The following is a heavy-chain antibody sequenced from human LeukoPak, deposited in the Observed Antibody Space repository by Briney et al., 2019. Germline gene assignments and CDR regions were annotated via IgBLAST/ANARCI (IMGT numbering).Heavy chain of an antibody. Sequence: PSETLSLTCTVSGYSISSGYYWGWIRQPPGKGLEWIGSIYYSGSTYYNPSLKSRVTISVDTSKNQFSLKLSSVTAADTAVYYCASRGPHSRAAAGTGTLRDYWGQGTLVTVSS. CDR3: ASRGPHSRAAAGTGTLRDY. CDR2: IYYSGST. J-gene: IGHJ4*02. D-gene: IGHD6-13*01. CDR1: GYSISSGYY. V-gene: IGHV4-38-2*02.